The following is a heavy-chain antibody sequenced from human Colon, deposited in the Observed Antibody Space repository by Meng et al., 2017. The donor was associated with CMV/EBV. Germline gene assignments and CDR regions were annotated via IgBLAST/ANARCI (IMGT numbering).Heavy chain of an antibody. Sequence: GESLKISCAASGFTSSKFSMHWVRQAPGKGLVWVSRSNTDGSTTSYADSVKGRFTISRDNAKNTLYLQMDSLRAEDTAVYYWARDSNDAFHIWGQGTMVTVSS. CDR1: GFTSSKFS. CDR2: SNTDGSTT. CDR3: ARDSNDAFHI. V-gene: IGHV3-74*01. J-gene: IGHJ3*02. D-gene: IGHD2/OR15-2a*01.